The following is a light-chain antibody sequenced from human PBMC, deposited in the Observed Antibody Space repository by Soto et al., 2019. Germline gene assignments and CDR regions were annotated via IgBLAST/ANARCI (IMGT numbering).Light chain of an antibody. CDR3: QSYDSSLSGVM. Sequence: QAVVTQPPSVSGAPGQRVTISCTGSSSNIGAGYDVHWYQHVPGRAPNLLIFGSTNRPSGVPDRFSGSKSGTSASLAITGLQAEDEGDYYCQSYDSSLSGVMFGGGTKVTVL. J-gene: IGLJ3*02. V-gene: IGLV1-40*01. CDR1: SSNIGAGYD. CDR2: GST.